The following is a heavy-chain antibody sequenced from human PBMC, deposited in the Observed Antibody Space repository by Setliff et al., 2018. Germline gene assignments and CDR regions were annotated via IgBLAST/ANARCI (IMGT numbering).Heavy chain of an antibody. CDR3: TRDPTGSNFYNFQFYMDV. J-gene: IGHJ6*03. CDR1: GYIFTAYY. D-gene: IGHD1-1*01. CDR2: INPNKGAS. Sequence: ASVKVSCKASGYIFTAYYIHWVRQIPGQGLEWLGWINPNKGASNVAQVRDRVTMTRDMSLRTVYLDLSGLTSDDTAVYYCTRDPTGSNFYNFQFYMDVWGEGTTVTVS. V-gene: IGHV1-2*02.